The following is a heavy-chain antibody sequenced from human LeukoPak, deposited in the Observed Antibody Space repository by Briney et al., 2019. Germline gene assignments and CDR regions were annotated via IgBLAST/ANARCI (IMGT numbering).Heavy chain of an antibody. D-gene: IGHD3-3*01. V-gene: IGHV1-69*06. J-gene: IGHJ4*02. CDR1: GDTFGTFS. Sequence: ASVKVSCKASGDTFGTFSFNWLRQAPSEGLEWLGGLTPLAGTPNYAQKFQGRLTISADKSTSTVYMELSRLTSEDTAVYFCAKFWSGYYTDWGQGTLVSVSS. CDR3: AKFWSGYYTD. CDR2: LTPLAGTP.